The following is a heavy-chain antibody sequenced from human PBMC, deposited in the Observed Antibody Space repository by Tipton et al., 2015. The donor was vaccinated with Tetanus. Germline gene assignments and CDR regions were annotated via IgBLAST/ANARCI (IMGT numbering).Heavy chain of an antibody. CDR3: ARANNDYPKKGPFDY. CDR2: VYHSGAT. V-gene: IGHV4-61*08. Sequence: TLSLTCTVSGSSISRSGHYWTWIRQPPGKEPEWVGYVYHSGATNYHPSLKSRLAISADTSKNQFSLNLGSVITADTAVYYCARANNDYPKKGPFDYWGQGILVIVSS. J-gene: IGHJ4*02. D-gene: IGHD5-12*01. CDR1: GSSISRSGHY.